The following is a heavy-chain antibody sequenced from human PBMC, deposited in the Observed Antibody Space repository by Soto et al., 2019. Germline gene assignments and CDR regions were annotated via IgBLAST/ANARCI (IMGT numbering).Heavy chain of an antibody. J-gene: IGHJ4*02. CDR3: ARPFAAQTVVGFEF. CDR1: GDSVTSSRYY. Sequence: SETLSLTCPVSGDSVTSSRYYLGCFLQSPVKVLEWIGSVPCAGNTYYNPSLKSRVTIFIDTSKNHFSLSLRSVNAAYTAVYYCARPFAAQTVVGFEFCGQGLLVTVSS. D-gene: IGHD6-19*01. V-gene: IGHV4-39*02. CDR2: VPCAGNT.